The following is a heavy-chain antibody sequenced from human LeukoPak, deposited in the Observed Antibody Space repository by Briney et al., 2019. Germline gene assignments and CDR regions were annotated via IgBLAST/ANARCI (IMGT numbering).Heavy chain of an antibody. J-gene: IGHJ6*03. D-gene: IGHD3-3*01. V-gene: IGHV4-4*07. Sequence: SETLSLTCTVSGGSISSYYWGWIRQPAGKGLEWIGRIYTSGSTNYNPSLKSRVTMSVDTSKNQFSLKLSSVTGADTAVYYCARESLDYDFWSGYPHYYYYYMDVWGKGTTVTVSS. CDR3: ARESLDYDFWSGYPHYYYYYMDV. CDR2: IYTSGST. CDR1: GGSISSYY.